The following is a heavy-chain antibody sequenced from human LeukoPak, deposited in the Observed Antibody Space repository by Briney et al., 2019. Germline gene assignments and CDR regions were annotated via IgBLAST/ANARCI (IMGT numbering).Heavy chain of an antibody. J-gene: IGHJ4*02. D-gene: IGHD6-19*01. CDR3: ARVIGSGWYACDF. CDR2: INNVGSHI. CDR1: GFTFSSSA. V-gene: IGHV3-21*01. Sequence: PGGSLRLSCAVSGFTFSSSAMNWVRQAPGKGLEWVSSINNVGSHIYYADSVKGRFTISRDNAKNTLYLQMNSLRAEDTAVYFCARVIGSGWYACDFWGQGTLVTVSS.